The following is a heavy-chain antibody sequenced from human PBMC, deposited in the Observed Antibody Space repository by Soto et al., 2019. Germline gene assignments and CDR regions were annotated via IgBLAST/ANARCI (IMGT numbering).Heavy chain of an antibody. CDR1: GFTFSRYY. V-gene: IGHV3-21*01. CDR3: ARDDGLSSTNVKAFDI. Sequence: ELQLVESGGGLVEPVEALRLSCAASGFTFSRYYMNWVRQAPGKGLEWVSSISTTSTYTHYADSLKGRFTISRDNAKKLLYLQMDSLRAEDTAVYYCARDDGLSSTNVKAFDIWGQGTKVTVSS. D-gene: IGHD2-2*01. CDR2: ISTTSTYT. J-gene: IGHJ3*02.